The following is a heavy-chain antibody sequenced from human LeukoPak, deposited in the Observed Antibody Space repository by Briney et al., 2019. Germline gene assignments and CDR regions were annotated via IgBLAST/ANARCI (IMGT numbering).Heavy chain of an antibody. CDR2: MNPNSGNT. Sequence: ASVKVSCKASGYTFTSYDINWVRQATGQGLEWMGWMNPNSGNTGYAQKFQGRVTMTRNTSISTAYMELSSLISEDTAVYYCARAGKRYCSSTSCRGGWFDPWGQGTLVTVSS. J-gene: IGHJ5*02. D-gene: IGHD2-2*01. CDR1: GYTFTSYD. CDR3: ARAGKRYCSSTSCRGGWFDP. V-gene: IGHV1-8*01.